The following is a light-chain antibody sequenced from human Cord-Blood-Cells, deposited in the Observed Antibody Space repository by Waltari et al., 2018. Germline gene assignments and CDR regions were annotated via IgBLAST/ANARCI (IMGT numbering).Light chain of an antibody. CDR3: QQRSNWPPLT. V-gene: IGKV3-11*01. CDR2: DAS. Sequence: EIVLTQSPATLSLSPGERATLSCRASQSVSSYLAWYQQKPGQAPSLLIYDASTRATGIPARFSGSGSGTDSTLTISSLEPEDFAVYYCQQRSNWPPLTFGGGTKVEIK. J-gene: IGKJ4*01. CDR1: QSVSSY.